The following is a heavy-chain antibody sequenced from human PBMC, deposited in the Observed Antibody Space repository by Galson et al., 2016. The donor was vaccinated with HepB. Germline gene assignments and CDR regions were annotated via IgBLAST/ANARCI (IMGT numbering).Heavy chain of an antibody. CDR1: GFTFDRYA. Sequence: SLRLSCAASGFTFDRYAMTWVRQAPGEGLQWVSSIGGSGSSTYYADSVKGRFTISRDNSKNTLYLQMHSLRAEDTAKYYCAINRHVVVVVAGMDVWGKGTTVTVSS. D-gene: IGHD3-22*01. J-gene: IGHJ6*04. CDR3: AINRHVVVVVAGMDV. CDR2: IGGSGSST. V-gene: IGHV3-23*01.